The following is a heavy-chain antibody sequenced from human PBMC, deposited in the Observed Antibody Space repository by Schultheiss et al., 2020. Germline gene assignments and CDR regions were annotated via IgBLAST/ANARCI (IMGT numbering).Heavy chain of an antibody. CDR2: INHSGST. CDR3: ARRLLRYFSYGMDV. Sequence: SETLSLTCTVSGGSISSGYYWGWIRQPPGKGLEWIGEINHSGSTYYNPSLKSRVTISVDTSKNQFSLKLSSVTAADTAVYYCARRLLRYFSYGMDVWGQGTTVTVSS. V-gene: IGHV4-38-2*02. CDR1: GGSISSGYY. J-gene: IGHJ6*02. D-gene: IGHD3-10*02.